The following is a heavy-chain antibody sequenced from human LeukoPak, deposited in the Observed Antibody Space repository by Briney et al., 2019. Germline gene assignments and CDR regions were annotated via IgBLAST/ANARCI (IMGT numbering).Heavy chain of an antibody. Sequence: GESLKISCKGSEDSFTNYWIGWVRQMPGKGLECMGIIYPGDSDTRYSPSFQGQVTISADKSSSTAYLQWSSLKASDTAMYYCARQDGYGLYYFDYWGQGTLVTVSS. D-gene: IGHD5-24*01. CDR3: ARQDGYGLYYFDY. CDR2: IYPGDSDT. CDR1: EDSFTNYW. J-gene: IGHJ4*02. V-gene: IGHV5-51*01.